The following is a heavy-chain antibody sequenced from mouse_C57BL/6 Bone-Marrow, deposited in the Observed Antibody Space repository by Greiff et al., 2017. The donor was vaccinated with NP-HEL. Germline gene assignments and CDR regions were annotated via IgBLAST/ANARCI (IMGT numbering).Heavy chain of an antibody. Sequence: EVQLQQSGAELVRPGASVKLSCTASGFNIKDDYMHWVKQRPEQGLEWIGWIDPENGDTEYASKFQGKATITADTSSNTAYLQLSSLTSEDTAVYYCTTYPHYGSSYEAYWGQGTLVTVSA. J-gene: IGHJ3*01. CDR1: GFNIKDDY. CDR3: TTYPHYGSSYEAY. D-gene: IGHD1-1*01. V-gene: IGHV14-4*01. CDR2: IDPENGDT.